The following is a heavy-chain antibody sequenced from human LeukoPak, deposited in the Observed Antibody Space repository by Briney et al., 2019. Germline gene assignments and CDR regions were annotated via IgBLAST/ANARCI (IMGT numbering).Heavy chain of an antibody. CDR1: GGTFSKYT. Sequence: ASVKVSCKASGGTFSKYTISWVRQRPGQGLEWMGGITPLFGTANYAQKFQGRVTITADESTSTAYMELSSLRSEDTAVYYCASGWLSSGRFSARYYFDYWGQGTLVTVSS. J-gene: IGHJ4*02. D-gene: IGHD3-22*01. CDR3: ASGWLSSGRFSARYYFDY. V-gene: IGHV1-69*13. CDR2: ITPLFGTA.